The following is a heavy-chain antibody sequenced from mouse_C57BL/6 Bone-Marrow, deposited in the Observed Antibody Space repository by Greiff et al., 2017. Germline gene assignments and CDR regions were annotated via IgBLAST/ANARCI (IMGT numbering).Heavy chain of an antibody. CDR2: IDPSDSYT. V-gene: IGHV1-69*01. Sequence: VQLQQPGAELVMPGASVKLSCKASGYTFTSYWMHWVKQRPGQGLEWIGEIDPSDSYTNYNQKFKGKSTLTVDKSSSTAYMQLSSLTSEDSAVYYCARNDYSAMSYWGQGTSVTVSS. CDR3: ARNDYSAMSY. J-gene: IGHJ4*01. D-gene: IGHD2-12*01. CDR1: GYTFTSYW.